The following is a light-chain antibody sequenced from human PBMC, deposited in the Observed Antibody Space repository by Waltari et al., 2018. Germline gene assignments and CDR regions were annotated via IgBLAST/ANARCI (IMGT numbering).Light chain of an antibody. V-gene: IGKV1-17*03. J-gene: IGKJ4*01. CDR1: QTISSY. CDR2: AAS. Sequence: DIQMTQSPSSLSASVGDRVTITCRASQTISSYLAWYQQKSGKVPKLLIYAASSLESGVPSRFSGSGSGIEFTLTISSLQPEDFATYYCQQHNSHPLTFGGGTKVEIK. CDR3: QQHNSHPLT.